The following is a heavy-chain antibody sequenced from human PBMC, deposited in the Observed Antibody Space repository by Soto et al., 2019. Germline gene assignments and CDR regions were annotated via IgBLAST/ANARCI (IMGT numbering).Heavy chain of an antibody. V-gene: IGHV4-30-4*08. CDR2: IYHSGST. CDR3: ARCHGGDYYTFDY. J-gene: IGHJ4*02. CDR1: GDSISGGDYY. Sequence: SETLSLTCTVSGDSISGGDYYWSWIRQPPGKGLECIGYIYHSGSTYYNPSLKRRVTISVDMSKNQLSLKLTSVTAADTAVYYCARCHGGDYYTFDYWGQGTLVTVSS. D-gene: IGHD2-21*02.